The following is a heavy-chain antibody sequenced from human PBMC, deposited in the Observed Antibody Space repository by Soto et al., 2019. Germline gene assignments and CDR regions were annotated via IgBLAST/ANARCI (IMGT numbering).Heavy chain of an antibody. J-gene: IGHJ4*02. V-gene: IGHV3-23*01. D-gene: IGHD3-22*01. CDR2: ISGGGAGI. CDR3: AKDHYYYDSSGYYLYFDY. Sequence: GGSLRLSCAASGFTFSSYAMSWARQAPGKGLEWVSAISGGGAGIYYADSVRGRFTISRDNSKNTLYLQMSSLRAEDTAVYYCAKDHYYYDSSGYYLYFDYWGQGTLVTVSS. CDR1: GFTFSSYA.